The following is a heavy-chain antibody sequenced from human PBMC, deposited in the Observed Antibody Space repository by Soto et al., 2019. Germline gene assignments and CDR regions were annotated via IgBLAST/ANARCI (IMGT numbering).Heavy chain of an antibody. CDR1: GFTFSSYG. J-gene: IGHJ4*01. V-gene: IGHV3-33*01. D-gene: IGHD1-1*01. CDR3: ARDHGSDDTIDD. CDR2: IWHDGRNK. Sequence: GGSLRLSCAASGFTFSSYGMHWVRQAPGKGLEWVAVIWHDGRNKYYADSVRGRFTISRDNSKNTLYLQMNSLRAEDTAVYYCARDHGSDDTIDDWGQGTMVTVSS.